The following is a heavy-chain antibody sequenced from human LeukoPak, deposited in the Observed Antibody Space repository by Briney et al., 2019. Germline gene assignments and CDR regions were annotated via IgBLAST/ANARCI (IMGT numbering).Heavy chain of an antibody. J-gene: IGHJ6*02. V-gene: IGHV3-23*01. CDR2: ISGSGGST. Sequence: GGSLRLSCAASGFTFSSYAMSWVCQAPGKGLEWVSAISGSGGSTYYADSVKGRFTISRDNSKNTLYLQMNSPRAEDTAVYYCAKGSYPATIVVVPATHHYGMDVWGQGTTVTVSS. CDR1: GFTFSSYA. D-gene: IGHD2-2*01. CDR3: AKGSYPATIVVVPATHHYGMDV.